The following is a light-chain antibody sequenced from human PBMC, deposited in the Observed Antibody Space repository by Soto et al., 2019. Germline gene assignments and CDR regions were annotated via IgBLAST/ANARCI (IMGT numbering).Light chain of an antibody. Sequence: DIQMTQSPSSLSASVGDRVTITCRASQSINWYLNWYQQKPGKAPNLLIYAASSLQSGVPSRFSGSGSGTEFTLTISSLQPDDFATYHCQQPYSYPLTFGGGTKVDIK. CDR2: AAS. J-gene: IGKJ4*01. CDR1: QSINWY. V-gene: IGKV1-39*01. CDR3: QQPYSYPLT.